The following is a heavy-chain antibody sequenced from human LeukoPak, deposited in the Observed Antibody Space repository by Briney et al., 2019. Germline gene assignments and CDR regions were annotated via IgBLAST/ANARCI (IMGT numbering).Heavy chain of an antibody. D-gene: IGHD3-22*01. Sequence: GGSLRLSCVASGFTFSRNWMNWVRQAPGKGLEWVANIKQDGSEKYYVDSVKGRFTISRDNAKNSLYLQINSLRAEDTAVYYCARDLSGYYDSSGYYPDHLFDYWGQGTLVTVSS. CDR3: ARDLSGYYDSSGYYPDHLFDY. CDR2: IKQDGSEK. V-gene: IGHV3-7*01. J-gene: IGHJ4*02. CDR1: GFTFSRNW.